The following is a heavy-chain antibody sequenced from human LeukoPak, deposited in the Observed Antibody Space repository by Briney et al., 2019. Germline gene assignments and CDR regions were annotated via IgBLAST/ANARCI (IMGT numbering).Heavy chain of an antibody. CDR1: GGSFSGYY. CDR2: IKHSGST. J-gene: IGHJ3*02. D-gene: IGHD3-22*01. V-gene: IGHV4-34*01. Sequence: SETLSLTCAVYGGSFSGYYWSWIRQPPGKGLEWIGEIKHSGSTNYNPSLKSRVTITVDTSKNQFSLKLSSVTAADTAVYYCASTNGNYYDSSGYYSPGAFDIWGQGTMVTVSS. CDR3: ASTNGNYYDSSGYYSPGAFDI.